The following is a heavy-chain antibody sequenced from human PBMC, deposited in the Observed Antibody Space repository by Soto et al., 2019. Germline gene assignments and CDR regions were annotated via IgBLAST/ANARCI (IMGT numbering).Heavy chain of an antibody. J-gene: IGHJ4*02. CDR1: GGTFSSYA. CDR2: IIPIFGTA. Sequence: QVQLVQSGAEVKKPGSSVKVSCKASGGTFSSYAISWVRQAPGQGLEWMGGIIPIFGTANYAQKFQGRLTITADESTSKAYTELSSLRSEDTAVYYCARNGLGYCSGGSCYSGRYFDYCGQGTLVTVSS. D-gene: IGHD2-15*01. V-gene: IGHV1-69*01. CDR3: ARNGLGYCSGGSCYSGRYFDY.